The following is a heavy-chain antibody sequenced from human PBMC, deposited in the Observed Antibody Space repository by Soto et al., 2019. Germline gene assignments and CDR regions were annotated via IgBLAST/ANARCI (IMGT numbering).Heavy chain of an antibody. CDR1: GFTFSSYA. J-gene: IGHJ4*02. CDR2: ISYDGSNK. D-gene: IGHD3-3*01. V-gene: IGHV3-30-3*01. CDR3: AREGLLFDY. Sequence: QVQLVESGGGVVQPGRSLRLSCAASGFTFSSYAMHWVRQAPGKGLEWVAVISYDGSNKYYADSVKGRFTISRDNSKNTLYLQXXXLXXXXXXXXYCAREGLLFDYWGQGTLVTVSS.